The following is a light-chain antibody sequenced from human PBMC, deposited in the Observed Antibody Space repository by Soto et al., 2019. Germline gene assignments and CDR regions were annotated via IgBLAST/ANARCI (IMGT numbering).Light chain of an antibody. CDR2: GAS. J-gene: IGKJ1*01. Sequence: EVVMTQSPATLSVSPGERVTLSCRASQSINAHLAWYQQKPGQAPRLLIHGASTRATGIPARFSGSGFGTEFILTISSLPSEDFAIYYCQQYNTWRWTFGQGTKVEI. V-gene: IGKV3-15*01. CDR3: QQYNTWRWT. CDR1: QSINAH.